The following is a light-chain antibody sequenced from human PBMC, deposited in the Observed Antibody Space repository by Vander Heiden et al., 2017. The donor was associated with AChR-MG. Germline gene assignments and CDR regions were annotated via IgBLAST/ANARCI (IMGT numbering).Light chain of an antibody. Sequence: IVMTPPPLSLSITPREQASIPCSSSQHLLNSDGYTYLYWSLQTARPVSTRLIYEDANRCSGGPDRGSGSGSGTDFTLKISRVEAEDFGVYYCMQDGQDPPDTFGQGTKVDIK. CDR3: MQDGQDPPDT. CDR1: QHLLNSDGYTY. J-gene: IGKJ3*01. CDR2: EDA. V-gene: IGKV2D-26*01.